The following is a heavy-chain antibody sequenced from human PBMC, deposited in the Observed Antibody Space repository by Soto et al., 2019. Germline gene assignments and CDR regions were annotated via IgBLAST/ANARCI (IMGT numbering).Heavy chain of an antibody. V-gene: IGHV3-15*01. D-gene: IGHD6-13*01. J-gene: IGHJ4*02. CDR3: TRGSS. Sequence: GALRLSFAASTFIFSNAWMSWVRQAPGKGLEWVGRIKSKPDGGTTDYAAPVKGRFIISRDDSENTLYLQMNSLKTEDTAVYLCTRGSSRGQGILVTVCS. CDR1: TFIFSNAW. CDR2: IKSKPDGGTT.